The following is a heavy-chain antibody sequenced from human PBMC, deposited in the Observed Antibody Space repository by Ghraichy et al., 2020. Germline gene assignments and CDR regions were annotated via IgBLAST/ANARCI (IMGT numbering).Heavy chain of an antibody. CDR3: ARDIKLLDNWFDP. CDR1: GFTFSSYA. CDR2: ISYDGSNK. Sequence: GGSLRLSCAASGFTFSSYAMHWARQAPGKGLEWVAVISYDGSNKYYADSVKGRFTISRDNSKNTLYLQMNSLRAEDTAVYYCARDIKLLDNWFDPWGQGTLVTVSS. J-gene: IGHJ5*02. V-gene: IGHV3-30*04. D-gene: IGHD2-15*01.